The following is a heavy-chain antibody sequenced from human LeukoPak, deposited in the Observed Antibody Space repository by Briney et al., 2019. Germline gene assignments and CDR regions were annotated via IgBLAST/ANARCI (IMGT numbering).Heavy chain of an antibody. V-gene: IGHV1-8*01. CDR2: MNPNSGNT. CDR1: GYTFTSYD. J-gene: IGHJ4*02. D-gene: IGHD1-7*01. Sequence: EASVKVSCKASGYTFTSYDINWVRQATGQGLEWMGWMNPNSGNTGYAQKIQGRVTMTRNTSISTAYKELSSLRSEDTAVYYCAKGGTTTGDYWGQGTLVTVSS. CDR3: AKGGTTTGDY.